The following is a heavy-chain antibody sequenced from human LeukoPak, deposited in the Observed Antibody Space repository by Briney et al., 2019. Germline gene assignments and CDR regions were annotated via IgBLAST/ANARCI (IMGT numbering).Heavy chain of an antibody. V-gene: IGHV3-74*01. CDR1: GFTFSSYW. CDR2: INSDGSIT. J-gene: IGHJ3*02. CDR3: ARADIIGYCSSTSCPGAFDI. Sequence: GGSLRLSCAASGFTFSSYWMHWVRQAPGKGLVWVSRINSDGSITIYADSVKGRFTISRDNAKNTLYLQMNSLRAEDTAVYYCARADIIGYCSSTSCPGAFDIWGQGTMVTVSS. D-gene: IGHD2-2*01.